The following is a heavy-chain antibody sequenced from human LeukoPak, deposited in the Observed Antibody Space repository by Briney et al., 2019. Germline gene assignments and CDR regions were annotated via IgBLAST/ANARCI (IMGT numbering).Heavy chain of an antibody. CDR2: IYSGGST. CDR1: GFTVSSNY. V-gene: IGHV3-53*01. D-gene: IGHD6-19*01. J-gene: IGHJ3*02. Sequence: GGSLRLSCAASGFTVSSNYMSWVRQAPGKGLEWVSVIYSGGSTYYADSVKGRFTISRDNSKNTLYLQMNSLRAEDTAVYYCARDLAVDAPGAFDIWGQGTMVTVSS. CDR3: ARDLAVDAPGAFDI.